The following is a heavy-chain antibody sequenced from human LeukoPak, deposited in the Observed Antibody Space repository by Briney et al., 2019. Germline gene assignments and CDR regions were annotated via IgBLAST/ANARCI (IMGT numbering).Heavy chain of an antibody. CDR1: GFTFSNYW. V-gene: IGHV3-74*01. CDR2: INPDGLST. D-gene: IGHD3-16*01. CDR3: ARNTGWGIYNWFDP. Sequence: GGSLRLSCAASGFTFSNYWIHWVRQAPGKGLLWVSRINPDGLSTSHADPVKGRFTISRDNAKNTLYLQMNSLRAEDTAVYYCARNTGWGIYNWFDPWGQGTLVTVSS. J-gene: IGHJ5*02.